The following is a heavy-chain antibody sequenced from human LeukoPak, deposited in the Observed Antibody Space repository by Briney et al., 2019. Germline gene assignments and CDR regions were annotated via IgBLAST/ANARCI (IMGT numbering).Heavy chain of an antibody. Sequence: SVKVSCKASGGTLSDYAISWVRQAPGQVPEWMGKIIPMLETTYYAEKFQGRVTITTDESTSTVHMELSSLRSEDTAVYYCARDGTIFGVVFDYWGQGTLVTVSS. CDR3: ARDGTIFGVVFDY. D-gene: IGHD3-3*01. V-gene: IGHV1-69*05. CDR1: GGTLSDYA. J-gene: IGHJ4*02. CDR2: IIPMLETT.